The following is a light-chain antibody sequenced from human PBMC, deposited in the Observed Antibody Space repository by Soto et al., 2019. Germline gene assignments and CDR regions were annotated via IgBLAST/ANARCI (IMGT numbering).Light chain of an antibody. CDR1: QDISNY. Sequence: DIQMTQSPSSLSASVGDRVTITCHASQDISNYLNWYQQKPGKAPKVLIYDASNLGTGVPSRFSGSGSGTDFTFSISSLQPEDIATYYCQQYDNPTTTFGQGTRLEN. CDR3: QQYDNPTTT. CDR2: DAS. J-gene: IGKJ5*01. V-gene: IGKV1-33*01.